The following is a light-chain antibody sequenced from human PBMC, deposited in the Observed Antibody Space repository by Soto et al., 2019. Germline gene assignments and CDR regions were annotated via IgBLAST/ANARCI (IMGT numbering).Light chain of an antibody. J-gene: IGKJ1*01. CDR3: QQRGNWPVT. V-gene: IGKV3-11*01. CDR1: QSVGSY. CDR2: DAS. Sequence: EIVLTQSPATLSLSPGERATLSCRASQSVGSYFAWYQQKPGQAPRLLIYDASNRATGIPARFSGSGSGTDFTLTISSLEPDDFAGYYCQQRGNWPVTFGQGTSVDIK.